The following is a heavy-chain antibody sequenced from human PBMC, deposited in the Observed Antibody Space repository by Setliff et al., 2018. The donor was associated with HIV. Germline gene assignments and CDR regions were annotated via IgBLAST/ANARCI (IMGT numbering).Heavy chain of an antibody. D-gene: IGHD6-6*01. Sequence: SETLSLTCTVSGGSIIRGGYYWSWIRQHPGKGLEWIGYIYYSGGTNYNPSLKSRVTISVDTSKNQFSLKLSSVTAADTAVYYCARGLRSSTYYYYYYMDVWGKGTTVTVSS. V-gene: IGHV4-61*08. CDR1: GGSIIRGGYY. CDR3: ARGLRSSTYYYYYYMDV. CDR2: IYYSGGT. J-gene: IGHJ6*03.